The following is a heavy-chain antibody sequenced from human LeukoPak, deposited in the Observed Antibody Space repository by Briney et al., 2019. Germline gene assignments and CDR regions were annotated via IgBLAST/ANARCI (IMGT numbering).Heavy chain of an antibody. D-gene: IGHD3-22*01. CDR1: GGTVSSYT. Sequence: SVKVSCKASGGTVSSYTISWVRQAPGQGLEWLGRFIPILGIANYAQKFQGRVTITSDKSTSTAYMELSSLRSEDTAVYYCASRPAYYYDSSGYYPGAFDIWGQGTMVTVSS. CDR3: ASRPAYYYDSSGYYPGAFDI. CDR2: FIPILGIA. V-gene: IGHV1-69*02. J-gene: IGHJ3*02.